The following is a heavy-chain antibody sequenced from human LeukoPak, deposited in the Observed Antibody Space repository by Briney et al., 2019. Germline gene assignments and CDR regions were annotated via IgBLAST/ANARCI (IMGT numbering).Heavy chain of an antibody. J-gene: IGHJ4*02. V-gene: IGHV4-59*01. Sequence: PAETLSLTCTVSGGSISSYYWTWIRQAPRKGLEGMGYVYYTGTTNYSPSLKSRVTISLDMSKNKFSLRLSSVTAADTAVYYCARREAAGVFYFDYWGQGTLVTVSS. D-gene: IGHD6-13*01. CDR1: GGSISSYY. CDR3: ARREAAGVFYFDY. CDR2: VYYTGTT.